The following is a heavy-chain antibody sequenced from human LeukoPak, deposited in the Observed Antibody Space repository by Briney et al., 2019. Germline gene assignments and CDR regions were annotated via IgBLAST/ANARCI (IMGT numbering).Heavy chain of an antibody. J-gene: IGHJ4*02. CDR1: GFTFSSYT. CDR3: ARVGSRYCSGANCYGGF. Sequence: GGSLRLSCVVSGFTFSSYTMHWVRQAPGKGLEWVAFISYDGNNQYYADSVKGRFTISRDNSKNTLYLQMNNLRAEDTAIYYCARVGSRYCSGANCYGGFWGQGTLVSVSS. V-gene: IGHV3-30-3*01. CDR2: ISYDGNNQ. D-gene: IGHD2-15*01.